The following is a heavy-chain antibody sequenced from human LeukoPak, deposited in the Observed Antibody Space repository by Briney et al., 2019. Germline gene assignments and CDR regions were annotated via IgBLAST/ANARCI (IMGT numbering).Heavy chain of an antibody. V-gene: IGHV3-49*04. CDR1: GFTFSTYW. D-gene: IGHD6-13*01. CDR3: TRGIAAAVFEYYFDY. Sequence: GGSLRLSCAASGFTFSTYWMSWVRQAPGKGLEWVGFIRSKAYGGTTEYAASVKGRFTISRDDSKSIAYLQMNSLKTEDTAVYYCTRGIAAAVFEYYFDYWGQGTLVTVSS. CDR2: IRSKAYGGTT. J-gene: IGHJ4*02.